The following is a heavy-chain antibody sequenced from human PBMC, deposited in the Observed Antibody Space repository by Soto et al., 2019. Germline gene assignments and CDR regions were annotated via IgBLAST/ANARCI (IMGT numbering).Heavy chain of an antibody. CDR3: AKDRPMAGPHSGWFDP. Sequence: GSLRLSCAASGFTFSSYAMSWVRQAPGKGLEWVSAISGSGGSTYYADSVKGRFTISRDNSKNTLYLQMNSLRAEDTAVYYCAKDRPMAGPHSGWFDPWGQGTLVTVSS. D-gene: IGHD6-6*01. CDR2: ISGSGGST. CDR1: GFTFSSYA. V-gene: IGHV3-23*01. J-gene: IGHJ5*02.